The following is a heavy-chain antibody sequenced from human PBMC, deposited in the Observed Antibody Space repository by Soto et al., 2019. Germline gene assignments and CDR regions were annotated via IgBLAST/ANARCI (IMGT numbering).Heavy chain of an antibody. J-gene: IGHJ3*02. Sequence: TVSGGSISSYYWSWIRQPAGKGLEWIGRIYTSGSTNYNPSLKSRVTMSVDTSKNQFSLKLSSVTAADTAVYYCATELYQQNDAFDIWGQGTMVTVSS. D-gene: IGHD2-2*01. V-gene: IGHV4-4*07. CDR3: ATELYQQNDAFDI. CDR1: GGSISSYY. CDR2: IYTSGST.